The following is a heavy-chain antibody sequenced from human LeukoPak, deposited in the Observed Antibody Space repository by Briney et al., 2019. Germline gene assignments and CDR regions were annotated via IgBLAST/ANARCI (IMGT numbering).Heavy chain of an antibody. CDR1: GFTFSNAW. CDR3: TAEYYSSSVDY. J-gene: IGHJ4*02. D-gene: IGHD6-6*01. CDR2: IKSKTDGGTT. V-gene: IGHV3-15*01. Sequence: GGSLSLSCAASGFTFSNAWMSWVRQAPGKGLEWVGRIKSKTDGGTTDYAAPVKGRFTISRDDSKNTLYLQMNSLKTEDTAVYYCTAEYYSSSVDYWGQGTLVTVSS.